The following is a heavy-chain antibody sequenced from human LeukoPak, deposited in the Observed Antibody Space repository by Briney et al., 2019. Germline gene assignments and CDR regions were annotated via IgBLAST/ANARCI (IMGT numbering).Heavy chain of an antibody. V-gene: IGHV1-69*05. J-gene: IGHJ3*02. CDR2: IIPIFGTA. CDR3: ARDLFVRITMIVEYGFDI. CDR1: GGTFSSYA. D-gene: IGHD3-22*01. Sequence: SVKVSCKASGGTFSSYAISWVRQAPGQGLECMGRIIPIFGTANHAQKFQGRVTITTDESTSTAYMELSSLRSEDTAVYYCARDLFVRITMIVEYGFDIWGQGTMVTVSS.